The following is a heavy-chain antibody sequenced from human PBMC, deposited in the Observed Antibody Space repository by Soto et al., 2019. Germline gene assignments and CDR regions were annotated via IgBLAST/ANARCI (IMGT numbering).Heavy chain of an antibody. D-gene: IGHD1-20*01. CDR3: ARDLRRVQVTGRFDY. CDR1: GYTFTSYY. V-gene: IGHV1-46*01. J-gene: IGHJ4*02. CDR2: INPSGGST. Sequence: GASVKVSCKASGYTFTSYYMHWVRQAPGQGLEWMGIINPSGGSTSYAQKFQGRVTMTRDTSTSTVYMELSSLRSEDTAVYYCARDLRRVQVTGRFDYWGQGTLVTVPQ.